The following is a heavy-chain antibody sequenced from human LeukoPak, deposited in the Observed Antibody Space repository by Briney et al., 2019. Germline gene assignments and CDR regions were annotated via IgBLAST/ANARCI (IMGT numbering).Heavy chain of an antibody. CDR2: IYYSGNT. CDR1: GGSITSSDHY. Sequence: SETLSLTCTVSGGSITSSDHYWGWIRQPPGEGLEWIGSIYYSGNTYHNPSLKSRVTMLLDKSKNQFSLKLNSVTAADTAVYYCARNGGNSDYDYWGQGTLVTVSA. J-gene: IGHJ4*02. V-gene: IGHV4-39*07. D-gene: IGHD4-23*01. CDR3: ARNGGNSDYDY.